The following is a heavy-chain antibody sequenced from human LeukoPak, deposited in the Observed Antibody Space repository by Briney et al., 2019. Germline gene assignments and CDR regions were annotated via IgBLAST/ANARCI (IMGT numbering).Heavy chain of an antibody. Sequence: GRSLRLSCAASGFTFSHYGMHWVRQAPGEGLEWVAVIWYDGGNKYYGDSVKSRFTISRDNSQNTLYLQMNSLRAEDTAVYYCARDDYSNSIPFDYWGQGTLVTVSS. D-gene: IGHD4-11*01. CDR3: ARDDYSNSIPFDY. J-gene: IGHJ4*02. CDR2: IWYDGGNK. V-gene: IGHV3-33*01. CDR1: GFTFSHYG.